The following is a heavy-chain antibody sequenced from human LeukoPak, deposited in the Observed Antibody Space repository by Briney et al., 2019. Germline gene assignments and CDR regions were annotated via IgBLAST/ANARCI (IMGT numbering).Heavy chain of an antibody. D-gene: IGHD2-15*01. CDR2: INPNSGGT. CDR1: GYTFTGYY. CDR3: ARRPPPPYCSGGSCYSVGAFDI. Sequence: ASVKVSCKASGYTFTGYYMHWVRQAPGQGLEWMGRINPNSGGTNYAQKFQRRVTMTRDTSISTAYMELSRLRSDDTAVYYCARRPPPPYCSGGSCYSVGAFDIWGQGTMVTVS. J-gene: IGHJ3*02. V-gene: IGHV1-2*06.